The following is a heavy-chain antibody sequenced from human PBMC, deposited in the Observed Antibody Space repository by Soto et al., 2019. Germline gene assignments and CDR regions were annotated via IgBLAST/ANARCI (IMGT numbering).Heavy chain of an antibody. D-gene: IGHD4-17*01. CDR2: IFSNDEK. J-gene: IGHJ4*02. V-gene: IGHV2-26*01. CDR3: ARIRMTTVTTYTNALDY. CDR1: GFSLSNARMG. Sequence: QVTLKESGPVLVKPTETLTLTCTVSGFSLSNARMGVSWIRQPPGKALEWLAHIFSNDEKSYSTSLKSRLTSAKDTSKSQVVLTMTNMDPVDTATYYCARIRMTTVTTYTNALDYWGQGTLVTVSS.